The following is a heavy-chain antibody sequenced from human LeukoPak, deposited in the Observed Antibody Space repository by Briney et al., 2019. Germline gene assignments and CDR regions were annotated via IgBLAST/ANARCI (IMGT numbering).Heavy chain of an antibody. CDR1: GGTFSSYA. CDR3: ARDNRSGFWSGYFDY. J-gene: IGHJ4*02. D-gene: IGHD3-3*01. CDR2: IIPILGIA. V-gene: IGHV1-69*04. Sequence: SVKVSCKASGGTFSSYAISWVRQAPGQGLEWMGRIIPILGIANYAQKFQGRVTTTADKSTSTAYMELSSLRSEDTAVYYCARDNRSGFWSGYFDYWGQGTLVTVSS.